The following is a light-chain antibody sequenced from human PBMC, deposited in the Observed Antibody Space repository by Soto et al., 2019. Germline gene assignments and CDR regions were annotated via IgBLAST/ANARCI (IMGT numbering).Light chain of an antibody. Sequence: EIVMTQSPATLSVSPGERATLSCRASQSVSGNLAWYQQKPGQAPSLLSYGASTRATGIQGRFSGSGSGTEFTRTISSLQSEDFAVYYCPQYNNWPPAFGQGTKVEIK. V-gene: IGKV3-15*01. CDR2: GAS. CDR1: QSVSGN. CDR3: PQYNNWPPA. J-gene: IGKJ1*01.